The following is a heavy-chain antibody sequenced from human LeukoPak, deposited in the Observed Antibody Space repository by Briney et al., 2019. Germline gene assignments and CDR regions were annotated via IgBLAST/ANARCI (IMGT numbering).Heavy chain of an antibody. D-gene: IGHD6-13*01. V-gene: IGHV1-18*01. J-gene: IGHJ5*02. CDR1: GGTFSSYA. CDR2: ISAYNGNT. Sequence: GASVKVSCKASGGTFSSYAISWVRQAPGQGLEWMGWISAYNGNTNYAQKLQGRVTMTTDTSTSTAYMELRSLRSDDTAVYYCARERPNVAAAGNGGLNWFDPWGQGTLVTVSS. CDR3: ARERPNVAAAGNGGLNWFDP.